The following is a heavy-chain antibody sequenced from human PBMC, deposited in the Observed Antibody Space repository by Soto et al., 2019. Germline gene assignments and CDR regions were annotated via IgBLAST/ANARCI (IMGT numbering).Heavy chain of an antibody. J-gene: IGHJ5*02. CDR3: ERIRRLPYWFDP. V-gene: IGHV2-26*01. Sequence: QVTLKESGPVLVQPTETLTLTCTVSGFSLSNARMGVSWIRQPPGTALEWLAHIFSNDEKSYSTSLTSRLTIPKDTPKSQVVLPRTNMDPVDTATYCCERIRRLPYWFDPCGQGTLVTVSS. CDR2: IFSNDEK. D-gene: IGHD6-25*01. CDR1: GFSLSNARMG.